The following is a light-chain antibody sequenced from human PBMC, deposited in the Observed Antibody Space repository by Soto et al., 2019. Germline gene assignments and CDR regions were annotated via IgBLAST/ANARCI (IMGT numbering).Light chain of an antibody. CDR2: GAS. J-gene: IGKJ3*01. V-gene: IGKV3-20*01. CDR1: QSVTTSY. CDR3: QQYGSSPPT. Sequence: EIVLTQSPGALSLSPGERANLSCRASQSVTTSYLAWYQQKHGQAHRXLIYGASSRAAGIPDRFSGSGSGTDLTITISRLEPEDFEVYYCQQYGSSPPTFGPGTKVDIK.